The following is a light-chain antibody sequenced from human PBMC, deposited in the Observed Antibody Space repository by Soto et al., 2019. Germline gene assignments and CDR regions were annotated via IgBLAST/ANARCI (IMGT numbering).Light chain of an antibody. V-gene: IGKV3-15*01. Sequence: EIVMTQSPATLSVSPGERATLSCRASQSVCSNLAWYQQKPGQAPRLLIYGASTRATGIPARFSGSGSGTEFTLTISSLQSEDFAIYFCQQYNNWPPDRTFGQGTKVEMK. J-gene: IGKJ1*01. CDR1: QSVCSN. CDR3: QQYNNWPPDRT. CDR2: GAS.